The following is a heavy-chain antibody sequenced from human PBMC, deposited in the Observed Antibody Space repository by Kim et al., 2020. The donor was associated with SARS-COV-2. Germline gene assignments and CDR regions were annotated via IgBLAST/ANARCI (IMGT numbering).Heavy chain of an antibody. CDR3: VKDLQVYYYGSGTSLDY. Sequence: GGSLRLSCAASGFTFEDYAMHWVRQGPGKGLEWVSSITWNSGSIVYADSVKGRFTISGDNAKNSLYLQMNSLRSEDTAWYYCVKDLQVYYYGSGTSLDYWGQGVLVTVSS. D-gene: IGHD3-10*01. CDR1: GFTFEDYA. J-gene: IGHJ4*02. V-gene: IGHV3-9*01. CDR2: ITWNSGSI.